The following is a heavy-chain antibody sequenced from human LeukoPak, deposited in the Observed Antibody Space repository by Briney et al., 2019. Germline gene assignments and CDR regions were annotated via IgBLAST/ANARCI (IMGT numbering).Heavy chain of an antibody. CDR3: AKGHYYGSGSLDY. Sequence: GGSLRLSCAASGFTFSSYGMSWVRQAPGKGLEWVSVIGGRDGSTYYADSVKGRFTISRDNSKNTLYVQMNSLRAEVTAVYYCAKGHYYGSGSLDYWGQGTLVTVSS. D-gene: IGHD3-10*01. V-gene: IGHV3-23*01. CDR1: GFTFSSYG. CDR2: IGGRDGST. J-gene: IGHJ4*02.